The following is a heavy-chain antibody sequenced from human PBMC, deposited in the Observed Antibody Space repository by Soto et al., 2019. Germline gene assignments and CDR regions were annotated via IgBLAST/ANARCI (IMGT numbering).Heavy chain of an antibody. J-gene: IGHJ3*02. CDR1: GGSISSGTYS. CDR2: MFHSGHT. D-gene: IGHD3-22*01. Sequence: QLQLQESGSGLVKPSQTLSLTCAVSGGSISSGTYSWSWIRQPPGEGLEWIGYMFHSGHTYYNPSLKSRVTISIDTSKNQFSLKLSSVTAADTAVYYCVRDGDYYDSAGYLTIWGQGTMVTVSS. CDR3: VRDGDYYDSAGYLTI. V-gene: IGHV4-30-2*01.